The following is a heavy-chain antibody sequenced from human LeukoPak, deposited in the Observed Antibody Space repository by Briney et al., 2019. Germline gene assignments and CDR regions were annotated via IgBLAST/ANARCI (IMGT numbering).Heavy chain of an antibody. J-gene: IGHJ6*02. CDR1: GFTFSSYG. CDR3: AKDIWQQLVNYYGMDV. D-gene: IGHD6-13*01. CDR2: VSYDGSNK. Sequence: GGSLRLSCAASGFTFSSYGMHWVRQAPGRGLEWVAVVSYDGSNKYYADSVKGRFTISRDNSKNTLYLQMNSLRAEDTAVYYCAKDIWQQLVNYYGMDVWGQGTTVTVSS. V-gene: IGHV3-30*18.